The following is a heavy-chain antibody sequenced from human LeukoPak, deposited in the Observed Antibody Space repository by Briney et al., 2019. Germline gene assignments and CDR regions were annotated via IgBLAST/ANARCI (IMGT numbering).Heavy chain of an antibody. CDR1: GGSISSSSYY. CDR2: IYYSGST. CDR3: ARPNLGYCSSTSCYDWFGP. Sequence: SETLSLTCTVSGGSISSSSYYWGWIRQPPGKGLEWIGSIYYSGSTYYNPSLKSRVTISVDTSKNQFSLKLSSVTAADTAVYYCARPNLGYCSSTSCYDWFGPWGQGTLVTVSS. V-gene: IGHV4-39*01. J-gene: IGHJ5*02. D-gene: IGHD2-2*01.